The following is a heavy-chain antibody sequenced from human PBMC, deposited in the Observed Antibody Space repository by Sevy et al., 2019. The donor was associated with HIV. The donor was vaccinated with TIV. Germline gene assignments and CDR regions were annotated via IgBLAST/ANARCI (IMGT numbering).Heavy chain of an antibody. J-gene: IGHJ4*02. CDR1: GFTFDMYW. Sequence: GGSLRISCGASGFTFDMYWMQWVRQAPGKGLEWVANIRQDGNEIYYVASVRGRFTISRDNAKGSLYLQMNNLRVEDTATYYCARRYFDLWGQGTLVTVSS. CDR2: IRQDGNEI. V-gene: IGHV3-7*03. CDR3: ARRYFDL.